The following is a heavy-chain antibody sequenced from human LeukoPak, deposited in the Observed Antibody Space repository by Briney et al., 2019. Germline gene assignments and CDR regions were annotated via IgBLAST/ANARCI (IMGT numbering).Heavy chain of an antibody. V-gene: IGHV3-23*01. D-gene: IGHD3-16*01. CDR2: ISGNSET. Sequence: ARSLRLSCAASGLRFSSFAMSWVRQGPARGLEWVSRISGNSETFYADSVKGRFTLSSDSSRNTVYFQLNNLRVEDTAIYYCARASWVSSTDAVRWGQGTLVTVSS. CDR3: ARASWVSSTDAVR. J-gene: IGHJ4*02. CDR1: GLRFSSFA.